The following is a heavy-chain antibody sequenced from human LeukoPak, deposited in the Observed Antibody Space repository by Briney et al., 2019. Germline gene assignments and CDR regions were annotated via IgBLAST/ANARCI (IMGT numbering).Heavy chain of an antibody. CDR2: INPNSGGT. V-gene: IGHV1-2*02. Sequence: GASVKVSCKAPGYTFTGYYMHWVRQAPGQGLEWMGWINPNSGGTNYAQKFQGRVTMTRDTSISTAYMELSRLRSDDTAVYYCASFSSGLLRSYMDVWGKGTTVTVSS. CDR3: ASFSSGLLRSYMDV. CDR1: GYTFTGYY. D-gene: IGHD2-15*01. J-gene: IGHJ6*03.